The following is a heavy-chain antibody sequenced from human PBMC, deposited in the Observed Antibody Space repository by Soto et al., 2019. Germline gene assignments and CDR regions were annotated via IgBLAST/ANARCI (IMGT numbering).Heavy chain of an antibody. CDR3: VSCDQVY. CDR1: GFTFSDPY. V-gene: IGHV3-72*01. Sequence: EVYLVESGGGLVQPGGSLRLSCAASGFTFSDPYFDWVRQAPGKGLEWVGRIRDRVHGYTTEYAASVRGRCTISRDDSRNSLYLQMHSLKTEDTAVYYCVSCDQVYWGQGVLITVSS. CDR2: IRDRVHGYTT. J-gene: IGHJ4*02.